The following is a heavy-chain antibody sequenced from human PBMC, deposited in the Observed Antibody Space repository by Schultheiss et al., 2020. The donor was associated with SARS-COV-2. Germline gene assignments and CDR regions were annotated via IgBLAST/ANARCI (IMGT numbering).Heavy chain of an antibody. Sequence: SETLSLTCTVSGGSIRSYYWSWIRQPPGKGLEWIGYIYYSGSTNYNPSLKSRVTISVDTSKNQFSLKLSSVTAADTAVYYCARARAAPPLDYYYYMDVWGKGTTVTVSS. CDR2: IYYSGST. V-gene: IGHV4-59*12. CDR1: GGSIRSYY. D-gene: IGHD2-15*01. J-gene: IGHJ6*03. CDR3: ARARAAPPLDYYYYMDV.